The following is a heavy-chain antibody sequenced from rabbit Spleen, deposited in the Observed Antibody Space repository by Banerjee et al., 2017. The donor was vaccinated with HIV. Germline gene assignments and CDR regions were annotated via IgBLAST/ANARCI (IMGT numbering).Heavy chain of an antibody. Sequence: QSLEESGGGLVKPGASLTLTCKASGFSFSIGYVMCWVRQAPGKGLEWITCINVNGGSNYASWAKGRFTISKTSSTMVTLQMTSLTAADTATYFCARRADIRDTYVFNLWGPGTLVTVS. CDR2: INVNGGS. V-gene: IGHV1S40*01. J-gene: IGHJ4*01. CDR1: GFSFSIGYV. D-gene: IGHD1-1*01. CDR3: ARRADIRDTYVFNL.